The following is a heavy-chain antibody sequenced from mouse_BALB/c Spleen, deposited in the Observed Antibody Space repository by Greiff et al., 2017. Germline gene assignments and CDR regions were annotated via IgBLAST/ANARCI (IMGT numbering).Heavy chain of an antibody. V-gene: IGHV5-6-3*01. CDR1: GFTFSSYG. Sequence: EVKLVESGGGLVQPGGSLKLSCAASGFTFSSYGMSWVRQTPDKRLELVATINSNGGSTYYPDSVKGRFTISRDNAKNTLYLQMSSLKSEDTAMYYCADIYYYGSSYFAYWGQGTLVTVSA. J-gene: IGHJ3*01. CDR3: ADIYYYGSSYFAY. CDR2: INSNGGST. D-gene: IGHD1-1*01.